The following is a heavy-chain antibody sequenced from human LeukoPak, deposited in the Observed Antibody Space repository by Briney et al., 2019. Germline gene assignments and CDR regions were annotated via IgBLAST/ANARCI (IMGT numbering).Heavy chain of an antibody. CDR3: GRAGYCSGGSCYSTERNWFDP. CDR1: GGSVRGDY. D-gene: IGHD2-15*01. CDR2: INHGGST. Sequence: SETLSLTCAVYGGSVRGDYWSWIRHPPGKGLEWMGDINHGGSTSYNPSLNSPVTISVYMYKNQFSLKLSSVTAADTAVYYCGRAGYCSGGSCYSTERNWFDPWGQGTLDTVSS. V-gene: IGHV4-34*01. J-gene: IGHJ5*02.